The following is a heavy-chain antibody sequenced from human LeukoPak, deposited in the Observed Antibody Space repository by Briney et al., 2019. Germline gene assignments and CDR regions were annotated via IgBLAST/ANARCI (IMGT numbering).Heavy chain of an antibody. V-gene: IGHV4-59*01. CDR2: IYYSGST. CDR3: ARDQGSSWYPDAFDI. CDR1: GFTFSDYY. D-gene: IGHD6-13*01. J-gene: IGHJ3*02. Sequence: SGGSLRLSCAASGFTFSDYYMSWIRQPPGKGLKWIRYIYYSGSTNYNPSLKSRVTISVDTSKNQFSLKLSSVTAADTAVYYCARDQGSSWYPDAFDIWGQGTMVTVSS.